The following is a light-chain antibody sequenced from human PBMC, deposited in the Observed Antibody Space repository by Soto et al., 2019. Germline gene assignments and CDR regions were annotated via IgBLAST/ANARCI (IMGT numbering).Light chain of an antibody. CDR2: DAS. CDR3: QQLHSYPFT. CDR1: QSISSW. Sequence: DIQMTQSPSTLSASVGDGVTITCRASQSISSWLAWYQQKPGKAPKLLIYDASSLESGVPSRFSGSGSGTDFTLTINSLQPEDFATYYCQQLHSYPFTFGQGTRLEIK. J-gene: IGKJ5*01. V-gene: IGKV1-5*01.